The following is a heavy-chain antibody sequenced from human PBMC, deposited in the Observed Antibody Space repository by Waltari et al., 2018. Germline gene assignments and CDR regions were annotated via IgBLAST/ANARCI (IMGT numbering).Heavy chain of an antibody. CDR1: GGSISSYY. CDR3: AGARRVAVAGEDGYVDL. V-gene: IGHV4-4*07. CDR2: IYTSGST. Sequence: QVQLQESGPGLVKPSETLSLTCTVSGGSISSYYWSWIRQPAGKGLEWIGRIYTSGSTNYNPSLKSRVTKSVDTSKSQFSLKVSSVTAADTAVYCCAGARRVAVAGEDGYVDLWGRGTLVTVSS. J-gene: IGHJ2*01. D-gene: IGHD6-19*01.